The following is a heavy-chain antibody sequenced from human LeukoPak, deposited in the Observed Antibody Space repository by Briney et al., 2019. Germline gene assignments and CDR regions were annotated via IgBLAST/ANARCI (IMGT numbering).Heavy chain of an antibody. CDR2: SSGSGGST. J-gene: IGHJ6*02. CDR3: AKGRNLYYYSSMDV. Sequence: TGGSLRLSCAASGFTFSSFAMTWVRQAPGKGLEWVSGSSGSGGSTYYADSVKGRFTISRDNSKNELYLQMNSQRAEDTAVYYCAKGRNLYYYSSMDVWGQGTTVTVSS. CDR1: GFTFSSFA. V-gene: IGHV3-23*01.